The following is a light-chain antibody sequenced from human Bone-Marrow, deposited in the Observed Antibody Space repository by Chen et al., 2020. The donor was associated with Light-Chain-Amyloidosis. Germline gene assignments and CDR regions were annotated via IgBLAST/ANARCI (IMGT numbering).Light chain of an antibody. CDR1: SSDVGSDAL. CDR2: EDT. J-gene: IGLJ2*01. CDR3: CSVAGGSTWG. V-gene: IGLV2-23*01. Sequence: QSALTQPASVSGSPGQSITISCTGTSSDVGSDALVSWYQQHPGTAPKLIVYEDTKRPSGVSNPFAGSTYCKTASLTISGRQAEEEDVDYCCSVAGGSTWGLGGVTKLTVL.